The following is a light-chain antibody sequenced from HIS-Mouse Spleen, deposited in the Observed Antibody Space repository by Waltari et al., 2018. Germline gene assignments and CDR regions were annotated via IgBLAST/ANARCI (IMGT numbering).Light chain of an antibody. J-gene: IGLJ3*02. CDR3: QSADSSGTYWV. Sequence: SYELTQPPSVSVSPGQTARITRSGDAFPKQYAYMYQQKPGQAPVLVIYKDSERPSGIPERFSGSSSGTTVTLTISGVQAEDEADYYCQSADSSGTYWVFGGGTKLTVL. CDR1: AFPKQY. CDR2: KDS. V-gene: IGLV3-25*03.